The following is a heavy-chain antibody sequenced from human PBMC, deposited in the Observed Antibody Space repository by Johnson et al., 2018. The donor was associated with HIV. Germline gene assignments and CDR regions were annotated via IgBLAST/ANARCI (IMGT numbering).Heavy chain of an antibody. D-gene: IGHD1-26*01. Sequence: VQLVESGGGLVQAGESLGLSCAASGFTFSAYWMTWVRQAPGKGLEWVAKIKQDGREKYYVDSVKGRFTISRDNAKNSLYLQMNSLRAEDTAVYVCAREMVGARGIDDAFDIWGQGTMVTVSS. CDR2: IKQDGREK. CDR1: GFTFSAYW. V-gene: IGHV3-7*01. CDR3: AREMVGARGIDDAFDI. J-gene: IGHJ3*02.